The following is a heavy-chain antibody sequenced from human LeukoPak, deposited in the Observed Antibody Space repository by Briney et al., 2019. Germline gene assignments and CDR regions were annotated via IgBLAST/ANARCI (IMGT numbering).Heavy chain of an antibody. CDR3: ARNENSGWGYFDY. J-gene: IGHJ4*02. Sequence: GGSLRLSCAVSGFRFSNYWMSWVRQAPGKGLEWVSVIGGSNGITFYVGSVKGRFTISRDNSKDTLYLQMNSLRAEDTAVYYCARNENSGWGYFDYWGQGTLVTVSS. D-gene: IGHD5-12*01. V-gene: IGHV3-23*01. CDR2: IGGSNGIT. CDR1: GFRFSNYW.